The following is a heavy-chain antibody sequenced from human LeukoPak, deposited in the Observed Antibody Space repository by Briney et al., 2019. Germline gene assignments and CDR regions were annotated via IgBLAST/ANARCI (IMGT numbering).Heavy chain of an antibody. J-gene: IGHJ4*02. CDR2: IIPIFGTA. D-gene: IGHD6-13*01. CDR3: ASQAAAGTTGGDY. V-gene: IGHV1-69*05. Sequence: ASVKVSCKASGGTFSSYAISWVRQAPGQGLEWMGGIIPIFGTANYAQKFQGRVTITTDESTSTAYMELSSLRSEDTAGYYCASQAAAGTTGGDYWGQGTLVTVSS. CDR1: GGTFSSYA.